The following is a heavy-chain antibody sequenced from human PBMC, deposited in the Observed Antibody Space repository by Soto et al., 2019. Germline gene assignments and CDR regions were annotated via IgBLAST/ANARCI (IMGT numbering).Heavy chain of an antibody. V-gene: IGHV3-9*01. Sequence: EVQLVESWGGLVQHGRSLRLSCAASGFTFDAYAMHWFRPAPGKGLEWVSGISWNSGSIVYADSVKGRFTISRDNAKISLYRQINSLRAEDKALYYCAKWAARRYFELWGRVTLVTGSS. CDR1: GFTFDAYA. D-gene: IGHD6-6*01. CDR2: ISWNSGSI. J-gene: IGHJ2*01. CDR3: AKWAARRYFEL.